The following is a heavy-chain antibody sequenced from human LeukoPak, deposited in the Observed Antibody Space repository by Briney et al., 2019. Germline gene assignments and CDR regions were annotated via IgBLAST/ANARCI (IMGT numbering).Heavy chain of an antibody. Sequence: PGGSLRLSCAVSGFTFSNYWMNWVRQAPGKGLEGVANIKQDGSDKDYVESLKGRFAISRDNAEKSVYLQMNSLRVEDTAVYYCARIGYSSSSFDYWGQGTLVTVSS. CDR2: IKQDGSDK. V-gene: IGHV3-7*01. D-gene: IGHD6-6*01. J-gene: IGHJ4*02. CDR1: GFTFSNYW. CDR3: ARIGYSSSSFDY.